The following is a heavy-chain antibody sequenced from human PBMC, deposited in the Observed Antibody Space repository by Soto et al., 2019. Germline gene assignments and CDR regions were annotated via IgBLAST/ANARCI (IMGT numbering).Heavy chain of an antibody. D-gene: IGHD1-7*01. CDR1: GYTFTSYA. Sequence: QVQLVQSGAEKKKPGASVKVSCKASGYTFTSYAIHWVRQAPGQRLEWMGWINAGNGNTKYSQKSQGRVTITTDTSASTAYMALSRLISEETAVHYHAMELPMCFGPWGQGTLVT. V-gene: IGHV1-3*05. CDR2: INAGNGNT. CDR3: AMELPMCFGP. J-gene: IGHJ5*02.